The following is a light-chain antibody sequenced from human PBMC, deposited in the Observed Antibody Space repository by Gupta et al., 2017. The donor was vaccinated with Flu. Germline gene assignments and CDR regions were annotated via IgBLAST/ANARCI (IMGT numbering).Light chain of an antibody. V-gene: IGKV2-30*01. CDR1: QSLVDSDGNTY. CDR3: WQGKHWPLIT. J-gene: IGKJ3*01. Sequence: DVVMTQSPLSLPVTLGQPASISCRSSQSLVDSDGNTYLNCFQQRQPQAPRRLMYKVSNRDAGVTDRFRGSGVGTDVTLKIIRGEEEDVGGYYCWQGKHWPLITFGHGTKVDIK. CDR2: KVS.